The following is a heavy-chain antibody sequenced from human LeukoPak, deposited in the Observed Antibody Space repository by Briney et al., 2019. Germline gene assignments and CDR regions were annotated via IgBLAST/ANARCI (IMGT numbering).Heavy chain of an antibody. J-gene: IGHJ4*02. V-gene: IGHV1-2*02. CDR2: INPNSGGT. Sequence: GASVKVSCKASGYTFTGYYMHWVRQAPGQGLEWMGWINPNSGGTNYAQKFQGRVTKTRDTSISTAYMELSRLRSDDTAVYYCARLSPDSSGYWGQGTLVTVSS. D-gene: IGHD3-22*01. CDR1: GYTFTGYY. CDR3: ARLSPDSSGY.